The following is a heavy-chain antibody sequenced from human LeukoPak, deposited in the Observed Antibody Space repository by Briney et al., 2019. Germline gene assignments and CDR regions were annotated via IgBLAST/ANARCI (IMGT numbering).Heavy chain of an antibody. D-gene: IGHD6-19*01. Sequence: PGRSLRLSCAASGFTFSSYGMHWVRQAPGKGLEWVAVISYDGSNKYYADSVKGRFTISRDNSKNTLYLQMNSLRAEDTAVYYCAKVGIAVAFDYWGKGTLVTVSS. J-gene: IGHJ4*02. CDR3: AKVGIAVAFDY. V-gene: IGHV3-30*18. CDR2: ISYDGSNK. CDR1: GFTFSSYG.